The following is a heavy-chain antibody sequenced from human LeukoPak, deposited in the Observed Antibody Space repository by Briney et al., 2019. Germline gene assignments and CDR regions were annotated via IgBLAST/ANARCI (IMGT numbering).Heavy chain of an antibody. CDR2: IYYSGST. D-gene: IGHD2-8*01. CDR3: ARGKVYAINYFDY. J-gene: IGHJ4*02. V-gene: IGHV4-59*12. CDR1: GGSISSYY. Sequence: SETLSLTCTVSGGSISSYYWSWIRQPPGKGLEWIGYIYYSGSTNYNPSLKSRVTISVDTSKNQFSLKLSSVTAADTAVYYCARGKVYAINYFDYWGQGTLVTVSS.